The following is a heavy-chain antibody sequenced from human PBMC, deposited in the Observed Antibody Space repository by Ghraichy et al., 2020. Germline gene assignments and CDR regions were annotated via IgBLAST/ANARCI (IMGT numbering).Heavy chain of an antibody. J-gene: IGHJ2*01. CDR3: ARLGGAIPADNWYFDL. CDR1: GFTVSSNY. Sequence: GGSLRLSCAASGFTVSSNYMSWVRQAPGKGLEWVLVLYSGGRTYYADSVQGRFTISRDNSKNTLYLQMNSLRAEDTGVYYCARLGGAIPADNWYFDLWGRGTRVTVSS. CDR2: LYSGGRT. V-gene: IGHV3-53*01. D-gene: IGHD6-13*01.